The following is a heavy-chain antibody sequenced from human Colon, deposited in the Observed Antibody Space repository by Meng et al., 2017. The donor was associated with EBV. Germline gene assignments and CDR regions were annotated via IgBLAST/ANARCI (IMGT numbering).Heavy chain of an antibody. D-gene: IGHD2-21*02. CDR3: ARVVTALWGYYFDY. V-gene: IGHV4-4*02. CDR1: GGSSSSSNG. CDR2: IYHSGST. Sequence: QVHAQGPGPGLVKPSGTLSLTCAVSGGSSSSSNGWSWVRQPPGKGLEWIGEIYHSGSTNYNPSLKSRVTISVDKSKNQFPLKLSSVTAADTAVYYCARVVTALWGYYFDYWGQGTLVTVSS. J-gene: IGHJ4*02.